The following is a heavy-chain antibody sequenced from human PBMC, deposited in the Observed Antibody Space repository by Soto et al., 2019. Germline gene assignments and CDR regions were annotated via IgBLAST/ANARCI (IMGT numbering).Heavy chain of an antibody. Sequence: QVQLVQSGADVKKPGASVRVSCKTSGYTFTNYGVSWVRQAPGHGLEYMGWISAYTGNTNYPQKVQGRVTLTTDTSTKTAYMELRSLRSDDTAVYYCARAHIWNDSPEFDFWGQGTLVTVSS. CDR2: ISAYTGNT. CDR1: GYTFTNYG. V-gene: IGHV1-18*04. J-gene: IGHJ4*02. CDR3: ARAHIWNDSPEFDF. D-gene: IGHD1-1*01.